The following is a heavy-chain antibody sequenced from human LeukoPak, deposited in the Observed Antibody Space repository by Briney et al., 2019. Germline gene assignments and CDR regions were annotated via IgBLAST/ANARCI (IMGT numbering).Heavy chain of an antibody. CDR2: ISYDGSNK. V-gene: IGHV3-30*18. CDR3: AKGSVRFLEWLPTPNDAFDI. D-gene: IGHD3-3*01. CDR1: GFTFSSYG. Sequence: PGGSLRLSCAASGFTFSSYGMHWVRQAPGKGREWVAVISYDGSNKYYADSVKGRFTISRDNSKNTLYLQMNSLRAEDTAVYYCAKGSVRFLEWLPTPNDAFDIWGQGTMVTVSS. J-gene: IGHJ3*02.